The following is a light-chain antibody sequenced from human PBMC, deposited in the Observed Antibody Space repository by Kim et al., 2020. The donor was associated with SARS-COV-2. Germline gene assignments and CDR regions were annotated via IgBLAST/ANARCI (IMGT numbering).Light chain of an antibody. CDR1: QYIRND. CDR3: LQHNSDPIT. CDR2: GAA. J-gene: IGKJ5*01. V-gene: IGKV1-17*01. Sequence: ASVGDRVSFTCRASQYIRNDLGWDQQNQGRARMRLIYGAASLQSGVPPRFSGNGSGTEFTLTISSLQPEDFATYFCLQHNSDPITFGQGTRLEIK.